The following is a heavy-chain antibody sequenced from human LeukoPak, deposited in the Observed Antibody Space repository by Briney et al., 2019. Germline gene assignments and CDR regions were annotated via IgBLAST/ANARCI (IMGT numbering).Heavy chain of an antibody. J-gene: IGHJ4*02. CDR2: IRTSAEGANYA. V-gene: IGHV3-48*02. CDR3: ASDQRYAFDY. D-gene: IGHD3-9*01. Sequence: GGSLRLSCAASGFTFSSYSMNWVRQAPGKGLEWVSNIRTSAEGANYAYYAGSVKGRVTISRDDAKNTLYLHMNSLRDYDTAVYYCASDQRYAFDYWGQGILVTVSS. CDR1: GFTFSSYS.